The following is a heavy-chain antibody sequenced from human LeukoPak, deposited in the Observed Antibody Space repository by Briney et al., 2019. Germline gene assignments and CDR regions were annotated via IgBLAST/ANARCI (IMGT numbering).Heavy chain of an antibody. Sequence: PSETLSLTCTVTGGSISGYHWNWIRQSPGKGLEWIANIFYTGNADYNPSLKSRLTISIDTSKNEISLILSSVSAADMAVYYCARKTYCSGGRCYGENWFDPWGQGALVTVSS. D-gene: IGHD2-15*01. V-gene: IGHV4-59*08. CDR3: ARKTYCSGGRCYGENWFDP. CDR2: IFYTGNA. CDR1: GGSISGYH. J-gene: IGHJ5*02.